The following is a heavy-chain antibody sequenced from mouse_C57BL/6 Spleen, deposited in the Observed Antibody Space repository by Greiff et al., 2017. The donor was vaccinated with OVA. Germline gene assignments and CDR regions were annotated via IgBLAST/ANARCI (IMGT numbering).Heavy chain of an antibody. CDR1: GYTFTSYW. V-gene: IGHV1-64*01. CDR3: ARSYDYPFDY. J-gene: IGHJ2*01. CDR2: IHPNSGST. Sequence: QVQLQQPGAELVKPGASVKLSCKASGYTFTSYWMHWVKQRPGQGLEWIGMIHPNSGSTNDNEKFKSKATLTVDKSSSTAYMQLSSLTSEDSAVYYCARSYDYPFDYWGQGTTLTVSS. D-gene: IGHD2-4*01.